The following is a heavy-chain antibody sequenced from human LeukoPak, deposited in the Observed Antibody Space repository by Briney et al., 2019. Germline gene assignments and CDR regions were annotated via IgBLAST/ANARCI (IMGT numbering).Heavy chain of an antibody. Sequence: ASVKVSCKASGYTFTSYGISWVRQAPGQGLEWMGWISDYNGNTNYAQKLQGRVTMTTDTSTSTAYMELRSLRSDDTAVYYCARGFGGQYYYGSGSYFAGPFDYWGQGTLVTVSS. CDR3: ARGFGGQYYYGSGSYFAGPFDY. J-gene: IGHJ4*02. CDR2: ISDYNGNT. D-gene: IGHD3-10*01. CDR1: GYTFTSYG. V-gene: IGHV1-18*01.